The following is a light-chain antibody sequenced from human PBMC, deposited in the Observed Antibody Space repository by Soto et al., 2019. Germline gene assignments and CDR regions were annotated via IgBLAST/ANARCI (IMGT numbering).Light chain of an antibody. CDR2: STN. CDR3: VLYMGSGISV. Sequence: QPVVTQEPSFSVSPGRTVTLTCGLSSGSVSTSYYPSWYQQTPGQAPRTLIYSTNTRSSGVPDRFSGSILGNKAALTITGAQADDESDYYCVLYMGSGISVFGGGTKVTVL. J-gene: IGLJ2*01. CDR1: SGSVSTSYY. V-gene: IGLV8-61*01.